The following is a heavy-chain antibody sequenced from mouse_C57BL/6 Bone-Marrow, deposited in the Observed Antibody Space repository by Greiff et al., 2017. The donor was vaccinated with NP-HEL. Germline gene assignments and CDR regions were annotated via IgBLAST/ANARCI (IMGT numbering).Heavy chain of an antibody. J-gene: IGHJ1*03. CDR2: ISSGGSYT. CDR3: ARRDYWYFDV. CDR1: GFTFSSYG. Sequence: EVKLQESGGDLVKPGGSLKLSCAASGFTFSSYGMSWVRQTPDKRLEWVATISSGGSYTYYPDSVKGRFTLSRDNAKNTLYLQMSSLKSEDTAMYYCARRDYWYFDVWGTGTTVTVSS. V-gene: IGHV5-6*02.